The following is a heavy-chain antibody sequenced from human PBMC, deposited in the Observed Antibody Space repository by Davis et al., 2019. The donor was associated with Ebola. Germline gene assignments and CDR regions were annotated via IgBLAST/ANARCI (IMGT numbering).Heavy chain of an antibody. J-gene: IGHJ4*02. CDR2: INPSIGNT. Sequence: ASVKVSCKASGYTFTDYLMHWVRQAPGQGLEWMGLINPSIGNTILAQKFQGRLTLTRDTSTNTVHMDLSSLKSDDTAIYYCASGEFVDFWGQGTLLTVSS. CDR1: GYTFTDYL. D-gene: IGHD7-27*01. V-gene: IGHV1-46*01. CDR3: ASGEFVDF.